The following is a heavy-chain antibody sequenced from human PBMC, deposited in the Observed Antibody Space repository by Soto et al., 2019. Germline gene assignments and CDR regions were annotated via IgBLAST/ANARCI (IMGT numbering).Heavy chain of an antibody. CDR3: ARDRDGYNYAFDI. D-gene: IGHD5-12*01. CDR2: IYHSGST. V-gene: IGHV4-38-2*02. J-gene: IGHJ3*02. CDR1: DYSISSGYY. Sequence: ETLSLTCGVSDYSISSGYYWAWIRQPPGKGLEWLGSIYHSGSTYQNPSLSSRVTISVDTSRNKFSLRLSSVTAADTAVYYCARDRDGYNYAFDIWGQGTVVTVSS.